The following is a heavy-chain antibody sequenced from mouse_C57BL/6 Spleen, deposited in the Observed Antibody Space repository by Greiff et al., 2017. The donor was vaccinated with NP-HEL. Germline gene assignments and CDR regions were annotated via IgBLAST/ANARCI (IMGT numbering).Heavy chain of an antibody. Sequence: VKLQQPGAELVRPGSSVKLSCKASGYTFTSYWMDWVKQRPGQGLEWIGNIYPSDSETHYNQKFKDKATLTVDKSSSTAYMQLSSLTSEDSAVYYCARPGDYDEGYFDVWGTGTTVTVSS. CDR3: ARPGDYDEGYFDV. V-gene: IGHV1-61*01. J-gene: IGHJ1*03. CDR1: GYTFTSYW. D-gene: IGHD2-4*01. CDR2: IYPSDSET.